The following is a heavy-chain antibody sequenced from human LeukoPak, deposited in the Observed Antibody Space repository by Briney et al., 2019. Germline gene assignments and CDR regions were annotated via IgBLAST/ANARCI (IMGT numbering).Heavy chain of an antibody. CDR3: AKDILPRYDYVWTFDY. CDR2: ISYDGSNA. D-gene: IGHD3-16*01. J-gene: IGHJ4*02. Sequence: GRSLRLSCEASGFSSNSGMYWVRQAPGKGLEWVAVISYDGSNAYYGDSVKGRFTISRDNAKNSLYLQMNSLRAEDTALYYCAKDILPRYDYVWTFDYWGQGTLVTVSS. V-gene: IGHV3-30*18. CDR1: GFSSNSG.